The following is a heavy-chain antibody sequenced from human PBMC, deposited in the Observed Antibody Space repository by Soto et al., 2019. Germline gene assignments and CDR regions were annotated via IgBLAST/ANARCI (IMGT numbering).Heavy chain of an antibody. D-gene: IGHD6-19*01. CDR1: GFTFSSYG. CDR2: IWYDGSNK. V-gene: IGHV3-33*01. CDR3: ASQRGIAVASWDGMDV. Sequence: QVQLVESGGGVVQPGRSLRLSCAASGFTFSSYGMHWVRQAPGKGLEWVAVIWYDGSNKYYADSVKGRFTISRDNSKNTLYLQMNSLRAEDTAVYYCASQRGIAVASWDGMDVWGQGTTVTVSS. J-gene: IGHJ6*02.